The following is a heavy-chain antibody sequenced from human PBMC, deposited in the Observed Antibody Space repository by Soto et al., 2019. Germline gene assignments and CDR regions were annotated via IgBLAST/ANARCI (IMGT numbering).Heavy chain of an antibody. CDR2: IKQDGSEK. V-gene: IGHV3-7*03. J-gene: IGHJ4*02. CDR1: GFTFIRYW. D-gene: IGHD3-22*01. CDR3: ARDFAYYDSSGYSNDFDY. Sequence: GGSPRLSCAASGFTFIRYWMSSVREDPVKGLAWVANIKQDGSEKYYVDSAKGRFTISRDKAKNSLYLQMNSLRDEDKAVYYCARDFAYYDSSGYSNDFDYWGQGTLVTVSS.